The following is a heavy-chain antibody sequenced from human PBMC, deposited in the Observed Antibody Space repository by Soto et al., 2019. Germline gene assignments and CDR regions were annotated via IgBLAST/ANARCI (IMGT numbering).Heavy chain of an antibody. D-gene: IGHD6-6*01. J-gene: IGHJ4*02. CDR3: AWSIAARRTYYFDY. V-gene: IGHV3-21*01. CDR1: GFTFSSYS. Sequence: GGSLRLSCAASGFTFSSYSMNWVRQAPGKGLEWVSSISSSSSYIYYADSVKGRFTISRDNAKNSLYLQMNSLRAEDTAVYYCAWSIAARRTYYFDYWGQGTLVTVSS. CDR2: ISSSSSYI.